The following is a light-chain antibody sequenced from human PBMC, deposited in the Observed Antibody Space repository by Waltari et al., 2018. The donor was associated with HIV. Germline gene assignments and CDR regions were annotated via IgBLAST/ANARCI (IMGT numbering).Light chain of an antibody. CDR1: SRHSHSA. Sequence: HLVLTQSPSASASLGASVKLTCTLSSRHSHSAIAWPQQQPEKGPRSLMKLNSDGSHTKGDGSPDRFSGSSSGAERYLNISTLQAEDEADYDGQTWGTGIQVFGSGTKVTVL. J-gene: IGLJ1*01. CDR3: QTWGTGIQV. CDR2: LNSDGSH. V-gene: IGLV4-69*01.